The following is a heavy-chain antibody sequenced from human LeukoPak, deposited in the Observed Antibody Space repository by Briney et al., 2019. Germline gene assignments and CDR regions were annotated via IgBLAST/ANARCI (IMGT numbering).Heavy chain of an antibody. D-gene: IGHD1-26*01. V-gene: IGHV4-59*01. Sequence: PSETLSLTCIVSGGSMNNYYGSWIRQPPGKGLEWIAYIHYTGITNYNPFLKSRVTISLDTSKNQFSLKLNSVTAADTAFYYCARILEGSGAAFDIWGQGTMVTVSS. CDR2: IHYTGIT. CDR1: GGSMNNYY. CDR3: ARILEGSGAAFDI. J-gene: IGHJ3*02.